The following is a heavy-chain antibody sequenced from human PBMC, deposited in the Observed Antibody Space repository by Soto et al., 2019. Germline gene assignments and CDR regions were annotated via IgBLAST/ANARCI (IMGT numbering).Heavy chain of an antibody. CDR3: AGDPIVVVPAATAGFEY. V-gene: IGHV1-69*06. D-gene: IGHD2-2*01. CDR1: GGTFSSYA. J-gene: IGHJ4*02. Sequence: QVQLVPSGAEVTKPGSSVKVSCKASGGTFSSYAISWVRQAPGQGLEWMGGIIPSFGTANYAQKFQGRVTITADKSTSTADRELSSLSADYTAVYYCAGDPIVVVPAATAGFEYWGQGTLVNVAS. CDR2: IIPSFGTA.